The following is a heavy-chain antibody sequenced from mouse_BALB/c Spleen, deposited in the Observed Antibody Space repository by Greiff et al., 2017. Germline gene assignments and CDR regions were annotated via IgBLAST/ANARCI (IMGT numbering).Heavy chain of an antibody. J-gene: IGHJ2*01. CDR1: GYTFTSYW. CDR2: INPSTGYT. D-gene: IGHD1-1*01. Sequence: VQLQQSGAELAKPGASVKMSCKASGYTFTSYWMHWVKQRPGQGLEWIGYINPSTGYTEYNQKFKDKATLTADKSSSTAYMQLSSLTSEDSAVYYCARNHLMTTVVADYWGQGTTLTVSS. V-gene: IGHV1-7*01. CDR3: ARNHLMTTVVADY.